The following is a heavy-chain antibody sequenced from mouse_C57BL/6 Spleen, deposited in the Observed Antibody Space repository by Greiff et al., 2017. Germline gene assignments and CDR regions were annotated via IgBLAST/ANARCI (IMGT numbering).Heavy chain of an antibody. CDR3: ARREGGYYTMDY. V-gene: IGHV8-12*01. CDR1: GFSLSTSGMG. Sequence: QVTLKESGPGILQSSPTLSLTCSFSGFSLSTSGMGVSWIRQPSGKGLGWLAHIYWDDDKRYNPSLKSRLTIAKDTSRKQVFLKITRVDTADTATYECARREGGYYTMDYWGQGTSVTVSS. CDR2: IYWDDDK. J-gene: IGHJ4*01.